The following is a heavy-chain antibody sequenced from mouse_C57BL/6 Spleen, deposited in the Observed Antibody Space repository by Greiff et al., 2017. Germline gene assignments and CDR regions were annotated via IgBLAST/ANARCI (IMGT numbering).Heavy chain of an antibody. CDR2: INPSSGYT. CDR1: GYTFTSYW. D-gene: IGHD1-1*01. Sequence: QVQLQQSGAELAKPGASVTLSCKASGYTFTSYWMHWVKQRPGQGLEWIGYINPSSGYTKYNQKFKDKATLTAAKSSSTAYMQLSSLTYEDSAVYYCARSNYYGSSSVSFDYWGQGTTLTVAS. V-gene: IGHV1-7*01. CDR3: ARSNYYGSSSVSFDY. J-gene: IGHJ2*01.